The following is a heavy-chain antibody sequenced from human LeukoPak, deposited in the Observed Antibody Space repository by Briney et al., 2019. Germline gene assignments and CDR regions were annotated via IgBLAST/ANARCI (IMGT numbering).Heavy chain of an antibody. J-gene: IGHJ6*03. Sequence: VGSLKISFKGSGCCFTSYWFGWVRRRPGKGEGGVGIINLDYCDTRYSTSFQGQVTISADKSISTAYLQWSSLKASDTAMYYCARHEIVVVPAATHYYYYYYMDVWGKGTTVTVSS. CDR1: GCCFTSYW. D-gene: IGHD2-2*01. CDR3: ARHEIVVVPAATHYYYYYYMDV. CDR2: INLDYCDT. V-gene: IGHV5-51*01.